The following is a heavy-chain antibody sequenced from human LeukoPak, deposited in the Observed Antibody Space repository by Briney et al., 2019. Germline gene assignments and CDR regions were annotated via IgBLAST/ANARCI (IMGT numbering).Heavy chain of an antibody. CDR1: GGSISGYY. CDR2: IYYSGST. D-gene: IGHD3-22*01. CDR3: ARALPKYYDSSGYYEGWAFDI. Sequence: SETLSLTCTVSGGSISGYYWSWIRQPPGKGLEWIGYIYYSGSTNYNPSLKSRVTISVDTSKNQFSLKLSSVTAADTAVYYCARALPKYYDSSGYYEGWAFDIWGQGTMVTVSS. V-gene: IGHV4-59*01. J-gene: IGHJ3*02.